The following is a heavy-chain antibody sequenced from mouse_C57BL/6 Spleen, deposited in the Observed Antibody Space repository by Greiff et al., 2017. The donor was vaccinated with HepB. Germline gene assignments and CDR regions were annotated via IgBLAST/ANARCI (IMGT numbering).Heavy chain of an antibody. J-gene: IGHJ2*01. V-gene: IGHV3-6*01. CDR1: GYSITSGYY. CDR3: ARGGEDYFDY. Sequence: EVQLQESGPGLVKPSQSLSLTCSVTGYSITSGYYWNWIRQFPGNKLEWMGYISYDGSNNYNPSLKNRISITRDTSKNQFFLKLNSVTTEDTATYYCARGGEDYFDYWGQGTTLTVSS. CDR2: ISYDGSN.